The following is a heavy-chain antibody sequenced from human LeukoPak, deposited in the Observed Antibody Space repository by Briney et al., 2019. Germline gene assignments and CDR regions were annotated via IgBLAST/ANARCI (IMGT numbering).Heavy chain of an antibody. V-gene: IGHV3-30*04. CDR2: ISYDGSSK. CDR3: ARLFGWQQLALDY. D-gene: IGHD6-13*01. Sequence: HPGGSLRLSCAASGFTFSSYAMHWVRQAPGKGLEWVAVISYDGSSKYYADSVKGRFTISRDNSKNTLYLQMNSLRAEDTAVYYCARLFGWQQLALDYWGQGTWSPSPQ. CDR1: GFTFSSYA. J-gene: IGHJ4*02.